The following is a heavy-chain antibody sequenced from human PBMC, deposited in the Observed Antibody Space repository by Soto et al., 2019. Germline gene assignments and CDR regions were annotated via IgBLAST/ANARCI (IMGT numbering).Heavy chain of an antibody. D-gene: IGHD5-18*01. CDR2: IYSGGST. CDR1: GFTVSSNY. CDR3: AREYSYGYYYYYAMDV. J-gene: IGHJ6*02. V-gene: IGHV3-66*01. Sequence: EVQLVESGGGLVQPGGSLRLSCAASGFTVSSNYMSWVRRAPGKGLEWVSVIYSGGSTYYADSVKGRFTISRDNSKNTLYLQMNSLRAEDTAVYYCAREYSYGYYYYYAMDVWGQGTTVTVSS.